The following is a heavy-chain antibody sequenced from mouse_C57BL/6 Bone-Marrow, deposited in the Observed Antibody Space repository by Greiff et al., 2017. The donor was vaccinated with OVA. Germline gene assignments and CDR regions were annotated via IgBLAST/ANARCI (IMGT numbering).Heavy chain of an antibody. J-gene: IGHJ4*01. CDR2: IYPGDGDT. CDR1: GYAFSSSW. D-gene: IGHD2-3*01. V-gene: IGHV1-82*01. Sequence: QVQLQQSGPELVKPGASVKISCKASGYAFSSSWMNWVKQRPGKGLEWIGRIYPGDGDTNYNGKFKGKATLTADKSSSTAYMQLSSLTSEDSAVXFCSRGSDDLNYCAMDYWGQGTSVTGSS. CDR3: SRGSDDLNYCAMDY.